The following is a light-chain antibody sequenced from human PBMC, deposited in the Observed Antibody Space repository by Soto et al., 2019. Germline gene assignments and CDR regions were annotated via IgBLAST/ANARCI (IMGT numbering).Light chain of an antibody. V-gene: IGKV3-20*01. Sequence: EIMLKQSPDTLSLSPGERATLPCRASQSVMSNYLAWYQQKPGQAPRFLIYDASSRATGIPDRFSGSGSGTDFTLTISRREPEDFAVYYCQQYGSTPLTYGGGTKV. J-gene: IGKJ4*01. CDR1: QSVMSNY. CDR2: DAS. CDR3: QQYGSTPLT.